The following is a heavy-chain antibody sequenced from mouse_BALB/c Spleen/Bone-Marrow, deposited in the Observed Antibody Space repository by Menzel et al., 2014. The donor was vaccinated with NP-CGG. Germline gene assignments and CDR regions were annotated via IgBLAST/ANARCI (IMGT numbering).Heavy chain of an antibody. D-gene: IGHD2-3*01. CDR3: ARRGPYDGSAWFAY. V-gene: IGHV5-6*01. J-gene: IGHJ3*01. Sequence: EVQRVESGGDLVKPGGPLKLSCAASGFTFSSXGXSWVXQTPXXRXEWVXTINXXXSYTHYSDSVKGRFTISRDNAKNTLYLQMSSLKSEDTAMYYCARRGPYDGSAWFAYWGQGTLVTVSA. CDR2: INXXXSYT. CDR1: GFTFSSXG.